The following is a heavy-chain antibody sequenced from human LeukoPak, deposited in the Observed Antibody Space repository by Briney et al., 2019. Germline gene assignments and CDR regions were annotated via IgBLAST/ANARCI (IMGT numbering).Heavy chain of an antibody. Sequence: SVKVSCKASGGTFSSYAISWVRQAPGQGLGWMGGIIPIIGTANYAQKFQGRVTITRNTSISTAYMELSSLRSEDTAVYYCAREDYYDSGSVDYWGQGSLVTVSS. D-gene: IGHD3-22*01. CDR1: GGTFSSYA. J-gene: IGHJ4*02. V-gene: IGHV1-69*05. CDR2: IIPIIGTA. CDR3: AREDYYDSGSVDY.